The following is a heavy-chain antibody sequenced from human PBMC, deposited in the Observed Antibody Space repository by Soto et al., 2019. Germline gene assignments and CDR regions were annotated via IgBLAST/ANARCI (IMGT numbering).Heavy chain of an antibody. D-gene: IGHD2-15*01. J-gene: IGHJ4*02. CDR2: IYWDDDK. CDR1: GFSLSTSGVG. Sequence: QITLKESGPTLVKPTQTLTLTCTFSGFSLSTSGVGVGWIRQPPGKALEWLALIYWDDDKRYSPSLKSRLTITKDPPXXXVXXTMTNMDPVDTATYYCAHSWYCSGGSCYYTYYFDYWGQGTLVTVSS. CDR3: AHSWYCSGGSCYYTYYFDY. V-gene: IGHV2-5*02.